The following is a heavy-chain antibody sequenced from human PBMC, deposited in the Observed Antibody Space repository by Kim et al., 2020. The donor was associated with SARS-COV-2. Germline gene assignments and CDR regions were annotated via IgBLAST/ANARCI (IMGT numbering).Heavy chain of an antibody. D-gene: IGHD2-21*02. CDR1: GFTFSSYA. Sequence: GGSLRLSCAASGFTFSSYAMSWVRQAPGKGLEWVSAISGSGGSTYYADSVKGRFTISRDNSKNTLYLQMNSLRAEDTAVYYCAKDSAYCGGDCYPDAFDIWGQGTMVTVSS. CDR3: AKDSAYCGGDCYPDAFDI. CDR2: ISGSGGST. V-gene: IGHV3-23*01. J-gene: IGHJ3*02.